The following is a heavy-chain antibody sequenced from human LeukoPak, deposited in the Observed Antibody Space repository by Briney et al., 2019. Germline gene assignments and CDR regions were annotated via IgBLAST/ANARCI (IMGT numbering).Heavy chain of an antibody. CDR2: IYYSGST. J-gene: IGHJ4*02. CDR1: GGSISSYY. CDR3: ARTARGYLDY. D-gene: IGHD3-22*01. Sequence: SETLSLTCTVSGGSISSYYWSWIRQPPGKGLEWIGYIYYSGSTNYNPPLKSRVTISVDTSKNQFSLKLSSVTAADTAVYYCARTARGYLDYWGQGTLVTVSS. V-gene: IGHV4-59*01.